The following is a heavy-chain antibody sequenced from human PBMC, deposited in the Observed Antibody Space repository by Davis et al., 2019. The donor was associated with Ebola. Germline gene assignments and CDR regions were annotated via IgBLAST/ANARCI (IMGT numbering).Heavy chain of an antibody. J-gene: IGHJ6*02. CDR3: ARARITMVRGVYFYYYYGMDV. Sequence: SGTLSLTCAVYGGSFSGYYSSWIRQPPGKGLEWIGEINHSGSTNYNPSLKSRVTIPVDTSKNQFSLKLSSVTAADTAVYYCARARITMVRGVYFYYYYGMDVWGQGTTVTVSS. V-gene: IGHV4-34*01. CDR1: GGSFSGYY. D-gene: IGHD3-10*01. CDR2: INHSGST.